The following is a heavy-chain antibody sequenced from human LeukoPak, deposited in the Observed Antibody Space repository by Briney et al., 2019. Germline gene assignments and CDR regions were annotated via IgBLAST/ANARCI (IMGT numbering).Heavy chain of an antibody. CDR2: ISSNGDST. J-gene: IGHJ4*02. Sequence: TGGSLRLSCSASGFTFSSYAMHWVRQAPGKGLEYVSAISSNGDSTYYADSVKGRFTISRDNSKNTLYLQMSSLRAEDTAVYYCVKGSCSSASCQFDYWGQGTRVTVSS. CDR3: VKGSCSSASCQFDY. V-gene: IGHV3-64D*09. D-gene: IGHD2-2*01. CDR1: GFTFSSYA.